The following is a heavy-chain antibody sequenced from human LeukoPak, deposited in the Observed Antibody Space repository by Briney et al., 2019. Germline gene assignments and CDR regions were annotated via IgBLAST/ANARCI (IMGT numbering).Heavy chain of an antibody. D-gene: IGHD5-18*01. CDR2: IYYSGST. Sequence: SETLSLTCTVSGGSISSSSYYGGSIRQPPGKGLEWIGSIYYSGSTYYNPSLKSRVTISVDTSKNQFSLKLSSVTAADTAVYYCATIYSYGFRSEYWGQGTLVTVSS. CDR3: ATIYSYGFRSEY. J-gene: IGHJ4*02. V-gene: IGHV4-39*01. CDR1: GGSISSSSYY.